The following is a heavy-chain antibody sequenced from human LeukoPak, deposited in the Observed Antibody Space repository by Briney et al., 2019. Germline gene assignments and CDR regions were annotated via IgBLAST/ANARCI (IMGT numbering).Heavy chain of an antibody. Sequence: SVKVSCKASGGTFSSYAISWVRQAPGQGLEWMGRIIPILGIANYAQKFQGRVTITADKSTSTAYMELSSLRSEDTAVYYCARDTHYYDSSGHFDYWGQGTLVTVSS. CDR2: IIPILGIA. D-gene: IGHD3-22*01. CDR1: GGTFSSYA. V-gene: IGHV1-69*04. J-gene: IGHJ4*02. CDR3: ARDTHYYDSSGHFDY.